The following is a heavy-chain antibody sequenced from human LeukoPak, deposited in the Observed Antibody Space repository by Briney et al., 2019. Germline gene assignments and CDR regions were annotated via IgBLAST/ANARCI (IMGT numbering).Heavy chain of an antibody. V-gene: IGHV1-69*04. CDR1: GGTFSSYA. CDR2: IIPILGIA. D-gene: IGHD3-22*01. Sequence: SVKVSCKASGGTFSSYAISWVRQAPGQGLEWMGRIIPILGIANYAQKFQGRVTITADKSTSTAYTELSSLRSEDTAVYYCARGPMAGDSSGYYYYYYGMDVWGQGTTVTVSS. J-gene: IGHJ6*02. CDR3: ARGPMAGDSSGYYYYYYGMDV.